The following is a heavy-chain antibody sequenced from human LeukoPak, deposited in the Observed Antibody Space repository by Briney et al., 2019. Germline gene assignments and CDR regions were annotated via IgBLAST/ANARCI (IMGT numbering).Heavy chain of an antibody. CDR1: GFTFSNNA. Sequence: PGGSLRLSCAASGFTFSNNAMSWVRQAPGKGLEWVSAISGGGNSTYYADSVKGRFTISRDNSKNTLFLQMNSLRAEDTAVYYCAKARAVVVVAATNYWGQGTLVTVSS. CDR3: AKARAVVVVAATNY. CDR2: ISGGGNST. V-gene: IGHV3-23*01. D-gene: IGHD2-15*01. J-gene: IGHJ4*02.